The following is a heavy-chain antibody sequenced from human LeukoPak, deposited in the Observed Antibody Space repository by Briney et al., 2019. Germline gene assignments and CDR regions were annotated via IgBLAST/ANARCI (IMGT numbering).Heavy chain of an antibody. V-gene: IGHV3-11*04. D-gene: IGHD6-13*01. CDR1: GFTFSDYY. CDR2: ISSSGNST. Sequence: GGSLRLSCAASGFTFSDYYMSWIRQAPGKGLEWVSYISSSGNSTYYSDSVRGRFTLSRDNAKNSLHLQMNSLRAEDTAVYYCARDGGSSWYFDYWGQGTLATVSS. J-gene: IGHJ4*02. CDR3: ARDGGSSWYFDY.